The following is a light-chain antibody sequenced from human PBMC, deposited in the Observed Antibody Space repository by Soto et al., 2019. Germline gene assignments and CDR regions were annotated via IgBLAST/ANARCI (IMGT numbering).Light chain of an antibody. J-gene: IGLJ3*02. CDR3: AAWDDSLNGPV. Sequence: QSVLTQPPSASGTPGQRVTISCSGSSSNIGSNTVNWYQQLPGTAPKLLIYGNNQRPSGVPDRFSGSKSGTSASLAISGLQSEDEADYYCAAWDDSLNGPVFGGGTKLTVL. CDR1: SSNIGSNT. CDR2: GNN. V-gene: IGLV1-44*01.